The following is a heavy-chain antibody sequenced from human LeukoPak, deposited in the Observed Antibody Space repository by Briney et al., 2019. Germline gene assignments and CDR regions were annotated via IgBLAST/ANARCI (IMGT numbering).Heavy chain of an antibody. J-gene: IGHJ4*02. CDR3: AKRSAAGTVGYFDY. Sequence: GGSLRLSCAASGFTFSSYSMNWVRQAPGKGLEWVSYISSSDSTIYYADSVKGRFTISRDDAKNSLYLQMNSLRPEDTALYYCAKRSAAGTVGYFDYWGQGTLVTVSS. D-gene: IGHD6-13*01. V-gene: IGHV3-48*04. CDR1: GFTFSSYS. CDR2: ISSSDSTI.